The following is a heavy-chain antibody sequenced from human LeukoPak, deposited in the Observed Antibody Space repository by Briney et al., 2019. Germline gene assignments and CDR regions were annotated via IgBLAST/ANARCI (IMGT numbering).Heavy chain of an antibody. D-gene: IGHD3-9*01. CDR3: ARETDYYDILTGPNFDP. CDR1: GFTFSSYA. V-gene: IGHV3-30-3*01. J-gene: IGHJ5*02. CDR2: ISYDGSNK. Sequence: GGSLRLSCAASGFTFSSYAMHWVRQAPGKGLEWVAVISYDGSNKYYADSVKGRFTISRDNSKNTLYLQINSLRAEDTAVYYCARETDYYDILTGPNFDPWGQGTLVTVTS.